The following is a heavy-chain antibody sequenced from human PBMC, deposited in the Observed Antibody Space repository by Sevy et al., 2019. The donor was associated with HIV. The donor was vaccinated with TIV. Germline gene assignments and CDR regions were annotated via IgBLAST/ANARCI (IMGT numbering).Heavy chain of an antibody. CDR1: GGSISSYY. V-gene: IGHV4-4*07. Sequence: SETLSLTCTVSGGSISSYYWSWIRQPAGKGLEWIGRIYTSGSTNYNPSPKSRITMSVDTSKNQFSLKLSSVTAADTAVYYCERDHYYGSGSYSDYYYYGMDVWGQGTTVTVSS. CDR2: IYTSGST. CDR3: ERDHYYGSGSYSDYYYYGMDV. J-gene: IGHJ6*02. D-gene: IGHD3-10*01.